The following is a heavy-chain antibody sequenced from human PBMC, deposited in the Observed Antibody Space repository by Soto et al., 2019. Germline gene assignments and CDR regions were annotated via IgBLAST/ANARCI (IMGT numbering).Heavy chain of an antibody. V-gene: IGHV6-1*01. Sequence: SQTLSLTCAITGDSVSSNSAGWSWVRQSPSRGLEWLGRTYYRSKWYYYYAVSVRGRITINPDTSKKQYSLQLNSVTPEDTAVYFCARGEQYIRKIFYXWGQGTLFTVSX. D-gene: IGHD3-10*02. CDR1: GDSVSSNSAG. CDR2: TYYRSKWYY. CDR3: ARGEQYIRKIFYX. J-gene: IGHJ4*01.